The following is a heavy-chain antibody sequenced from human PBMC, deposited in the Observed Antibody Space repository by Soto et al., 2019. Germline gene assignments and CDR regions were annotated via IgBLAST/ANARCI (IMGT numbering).Heavy chain of an antibody. V-gene: IGHV3-33*01. D-gene: IGHD3-3*01. Sequence: GGSLRLSCAASGFTFSSYGMHWVRQAPGKGLEWVAVIWYDGSNKYYADSVKGRFTISRDNSKNTLYLQMNSLRAEDTAVYYCARGHGDLWSGYSYSYYYYYYGMDVWGQGTTVTVSS. J-gene: IGHJ6*02. CDR1: GFTFSSYG. CDR3: ARGHGDLWSGYSYSYYYYYYGMDV. CDR2: IWYDGSNK.